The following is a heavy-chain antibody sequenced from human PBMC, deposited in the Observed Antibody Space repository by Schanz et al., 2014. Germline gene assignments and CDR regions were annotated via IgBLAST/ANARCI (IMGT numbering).Heavy chain of an antibody. CDR3: ARDRDQWDGNFCDF. Sequence: QVQLVQSGAEVKKPGASVKVSCKASGYTFISYGIKWVRQARGQGLEWVGRFIPILDVGNYAQQFQGRVTMTTDTSTSTVYMELRSLRSDDTAVYYCARDRDQWDGNFCDFWGQGTLVTVSS. CDR1: GYTFISYG. D-gene: IGHD1-26*01. J-gene: IGHJ4*02. V-gene: IGHV1-18*01. CDR2: FIPILDVG.